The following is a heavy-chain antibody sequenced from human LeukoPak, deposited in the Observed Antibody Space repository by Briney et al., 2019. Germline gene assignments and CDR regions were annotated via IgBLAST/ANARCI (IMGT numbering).Heavy chain of an antibody. Sequence: GSLRLSCAASGFTFSDYYMSWIRQAPGKGLEWVSYISSSGSTIYYADSVKGRFTISRDNAKNSLYLQMNSLRAEDTAVYYCARYFYDFWSGYPGPFDYWGQGTLVTVSS. J-gene: IGHJ4*02. D-gene: IGHD3-3*01. CDR2: ISSSGSTI. CDR3: ARYFYDFWSGYPGPFDY. V-gene: IGHV3-11*01. CDR1: GFTFSDYY.